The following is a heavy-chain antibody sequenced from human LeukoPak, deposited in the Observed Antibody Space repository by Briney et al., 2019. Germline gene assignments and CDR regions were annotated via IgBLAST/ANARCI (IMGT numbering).Heavy chain of an antibody. J-gene: IGHJ4*02. CDR2: IYPYDSEI. CDR1: GYSFTRYW. Sequence: GESLKISCKGSGYSFTRYWITWVRQMPGKGLEWMGVIYPYDSEIRYSPSFQGQVTISADKSISTAYLQWSSLKASDTAMYYCARPNWARRYFDYWGQGTLVTVSS. V-gene: IGHV5-51*01. D-gene: IGHD7-27*01. CDR3: ARPNWARRYFDY.